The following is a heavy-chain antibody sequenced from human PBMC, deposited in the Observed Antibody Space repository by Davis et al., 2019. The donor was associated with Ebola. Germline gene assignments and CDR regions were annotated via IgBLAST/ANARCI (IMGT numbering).Heavy chain of an antibody. CDR2: INNDGSNT. Sequence: GESLKISCVASEFSFSNYWMHWVRQIPGKGLVWVSRINNDGSNTDYADSVKGRFTISRDNSKNTLYLQMNSLRAEDTAVYYCARVIYDFWSGYFDYWGQGTLVTVSS. D-gene: IGHD3-3*01. V-gene: IGHV3-74*01. J-gene: IGHJ4*02. CDR3: ARVIYDFWSGYFDY. CDR1: EFSFSNYW.